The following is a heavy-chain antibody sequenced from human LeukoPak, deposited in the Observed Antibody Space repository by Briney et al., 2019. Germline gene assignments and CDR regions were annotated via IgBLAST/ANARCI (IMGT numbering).Heavy chain of an antibody. CDR2: ISATGSSI. J-gene: IGHJ4*02. D-gene: IGHD2-2*02. V-gene: IGHV3-48*03. CDR3: AREDLPNTDSFDS. CDR1: GFTFSIYE. Sequence: PGGSLRLSCEASGFTFSIYEMNWVRQAPGKGLEWVSHISATGSSIYYADSVKGRFTISRDSSKNSLFLQMNSLRAEDTAVYYCAREDLPNTDSFDSWGQGTLVTASS.